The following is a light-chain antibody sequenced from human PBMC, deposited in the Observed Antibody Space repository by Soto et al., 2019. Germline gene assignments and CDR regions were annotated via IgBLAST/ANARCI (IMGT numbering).Light chain of an antibody. CDR1: SSDVGGYNF. CDR2: EVT. J-gene: IGLJ3*02. V-gene: IGLV2-14*01. CDR3: SSYTNANTWV. Sequence: SVLTQPASVSESPGQSITISCTGTSSDVGGYNFVSWYQQNPGDAPKLLIYEVTNRPSGVSNRFSGSKSGNTASLTISGLQAEDEADYYCSSYTNANTWVFGGGTKLTVL.